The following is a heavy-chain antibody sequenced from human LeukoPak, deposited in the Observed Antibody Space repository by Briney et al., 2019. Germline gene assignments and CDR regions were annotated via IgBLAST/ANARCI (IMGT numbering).Heavy chain of an antibody. CDR2: IIPIFGTA. D-gene: IGHD6-19*01. CDR3: ARDRPPTYSSGWYGAFDI. V-gene: IGHV1-69*13. Sequence: SVKVSCKASGGTFSSYAVSWVRQAPGQGLEWMGGIIPIFGTANYAQKFQGRVTITADESTSTAYMELSSLRSEDTAVYYCARDRPPTYSSGWYGAFDIWGQGTMVTVSS. J-gene: IGHJ3*02. CDR1: GGTFSSYA.